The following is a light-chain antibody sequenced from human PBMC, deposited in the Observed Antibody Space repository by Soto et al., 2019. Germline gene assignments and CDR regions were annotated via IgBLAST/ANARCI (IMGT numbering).Light chain of an antibody. J-gene: IGLJ1*01. CDR2: EVS. CDR1: SSDVGSYNL. V-gene: IGLV2-23*02. CDR3: CSYAGSRYV. Sequence: QLVLTQPASVSGSPGQSITISCTGTSSDVGSYNLVSWYQQHPGKAPKLMIYEVSKRPSGVSNRFSGSKSGNTASLTISGLQAEDEADYYCCSYAGSRYVFGTGTKVTVL.